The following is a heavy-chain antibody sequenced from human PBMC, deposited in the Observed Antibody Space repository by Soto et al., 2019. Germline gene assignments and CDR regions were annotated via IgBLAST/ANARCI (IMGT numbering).Heavy chain of an antibody. Sequence: ASVKVSCKASGYTFTGYYMHWVRQAPGQGLEWMGWINPNSGGTNYAQKFQGWVTMTRDTSISTAYMELSRLRSDDTAVYYCARDVPYYDILTGYHNWFDPWGQGTLVTVSS. V-gene: IGHV1-2*04. CDR2: INPNSGGT. CDR1: GYTFTGYY. D-gene: IGHD3-9*01. CDR3: ARDVPYYDILTGYHNWFDP. J-gene: IGHJ5*02.